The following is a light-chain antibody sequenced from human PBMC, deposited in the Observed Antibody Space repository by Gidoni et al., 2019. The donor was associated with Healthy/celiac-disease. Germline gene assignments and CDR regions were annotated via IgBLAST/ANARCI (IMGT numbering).Light chain of an antibody. CDR1: QSVSSN. V-gene: IGKV3-15*01. J-gene: IGKJ2*03. CDR3: QQYNNWSPYS. CDR2: GAS. Sequence: SPGERATLSCRASQSVSSNLAWYQQKPGQAPRLLIYGASTRATGIPVRFRGSGSGTEFNLTISSLQSEDFEVYYCQQYNNWSPYSFGQGTKLEIK.